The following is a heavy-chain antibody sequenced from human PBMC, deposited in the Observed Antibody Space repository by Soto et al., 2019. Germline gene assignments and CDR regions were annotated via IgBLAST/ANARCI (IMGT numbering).Heavy chain of an antibody. Sequence: WGSRRLSCAASGFTFSSHGMHWVRQAPGKGLEWVAVIWYHGSNKYYADSVKGRFTISRDNSKNTLYLQMNSLRAEDTAVYYCARDSKYYESSGYGREAWGQGTTVTASS. CDR1: GFTFSSHG. J-gene: IGHJ6*02. D-gene: IGHD3-22*01. V-gene: IGHV3-33*01. CDR3: ARDSKYYESSGYGREA. CDR2: IWYHGSNK.